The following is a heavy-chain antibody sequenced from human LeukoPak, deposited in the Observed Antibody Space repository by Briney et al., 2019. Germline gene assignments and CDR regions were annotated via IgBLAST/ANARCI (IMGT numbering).Heavy chain of an antibody. CDR3: ATSLYSGTKLDY. V-gene: IGHV3-64*04. J-gene: IGHJ4*02. CDR1: GFTFSYYA. Sequence: GGSLRLSCSASGFTFSYYAMHWVRQAPGKGLEYVSAISSNGDSTYYADSVKGRFTISRDRAKNTLYLQMNGLRADDTAVYYCATSLYSGTKLDYWGQGTLVTVSS. CDR2: ISSNGDST. D-gene: IGHD1-26*01.